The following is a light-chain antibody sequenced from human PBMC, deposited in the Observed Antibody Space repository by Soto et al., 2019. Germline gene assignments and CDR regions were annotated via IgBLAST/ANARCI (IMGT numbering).Light chain of an antibody. CDR3: RQYGSSPSYT. V-gene: IGKV3-20*01. CDR2: GAS. CDR1: QSVSSSSY. Sequence: EIVLTQSPGTLSLSPGERATLSCRASQSVSSSSYLAWYQQKPGQAARLLIYGASRRATGIPDRFSGSGSATVCTLTISRLEPENFAVYYCRQYGSSPSYTFGQGTKLEIK. J-gene: IGKJ2*01.